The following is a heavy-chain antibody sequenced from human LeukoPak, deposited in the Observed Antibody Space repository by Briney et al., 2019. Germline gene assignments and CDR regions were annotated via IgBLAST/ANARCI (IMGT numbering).Heavy chain of an antibody. D-gene: IGHD3-22*01. V-gene: IGHV4-38-2*02. J-gene: IGHJ6*02. CDR3: ARVRWITTAGGMDV. CDR2: IYHSGST. CDR1: GYSISSGYY. Sequence: SETLSLTCTVSGYSISSGYYWGWIRQPPGKGLEWIGSIYHSGSTYYNPSLKSRVTISVDTSKNQFSLKLSSVTAADTAVYYCARVRWITTAGGMDVWGQGTTVTVSS.